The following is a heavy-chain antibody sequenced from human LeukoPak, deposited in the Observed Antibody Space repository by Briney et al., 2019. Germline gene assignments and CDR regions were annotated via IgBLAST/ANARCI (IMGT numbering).Heavy chain of an antibody. CDR2: IIPILGIA. CDR1: GGTFSSYA. J-gene: IGHJ6*02. V-gene: IGHV1-69*04. Sequence: GASVKVSCKASGGTFSSYAISWVRQAPGQGLEWMGRIIPILGIANYAQKLQGRVTITADKSTSTAYMELSSLRSEDTAVYYCARGGGAAGYYYGMDVWGQGTTVTVSS. D-gene: IGHD6-13*01. CDR3: ARGGGAAGYYYGMDV.